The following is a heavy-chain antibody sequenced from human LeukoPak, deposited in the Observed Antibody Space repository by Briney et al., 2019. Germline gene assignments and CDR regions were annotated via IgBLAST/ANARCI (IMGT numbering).Heavy chain of an antibody. CDR3: ATSYDSSGCD. J-gene: IGHJ4*02. CDR1: GFTFSSFW. D-gene: IGHD3-22*01. CDR2: IKQDGSLQ. Sequence: GGSLRLSCAASGFTFSSFWMAWVRQAPGEGLEWVANIKQDGSLQYYGASVKGRFTISRDNAKNSLYLQMNSLRAEDTALYYCATSYDSSGCDWGQGTLVTVSS. V-gene: IGHV3-7*01.